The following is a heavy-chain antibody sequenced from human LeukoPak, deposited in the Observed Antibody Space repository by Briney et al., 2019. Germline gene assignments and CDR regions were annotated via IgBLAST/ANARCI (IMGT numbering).Heavy chain of an antibody. V-gene: IGHV4-31*03. D-gene: IGHD3-10*01. J-gene: IGHJ5*02. CDR1: GGSISSGGYY. Sequence: PSETLSLTCTVSGGSISSGGYYWSWIRQHPGKGLEWIGYIYYSGSTYYNPSLKSRVTISVDTSKNQFSLKLSSVTAADTAVYYCARGALYYGSGSYNFDPWGQGTLVTVSS. CDR3: ARGALYYGSGSYNFDP. CDR2: IYYSGST.